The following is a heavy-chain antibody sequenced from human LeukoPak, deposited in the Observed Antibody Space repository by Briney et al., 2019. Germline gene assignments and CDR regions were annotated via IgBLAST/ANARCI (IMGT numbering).Heavy chain of an antibody. CDR2: FDPEDGET. Sequence: ASVKVSCKVSGYTRTELSMHWVRQATGKGLEWMGGFDPEDGETIYAQKFQGRVTMTEDTSTDTAYMELSSLRSEDTAVYYCATALLISPDYYYYGMDVWGQGTTVTVSS. CDR1: GYTRTELS. CDR3: ATALLISPDYYYYGMDV. J-gene: IGHJ6*02. D-gene: IGHD2/OR15-2a*01. V-gene: IGHV1-24*01.